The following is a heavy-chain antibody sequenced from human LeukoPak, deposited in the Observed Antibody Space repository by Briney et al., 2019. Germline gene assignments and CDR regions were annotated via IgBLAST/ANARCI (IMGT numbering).Heavy chain of an antibody. J-gene: IGHJ1*01. CDR2: IWYDGSNK. CDR1: GYTFTGYY. CDR3: ARDLVAAAGTDQH. Sequence: SCKASGYTFTGYYMHWVRQAPGKGLEWVAVIWYDGSNKYYADSVKGRFTISRDNSKNTLYLQMNSLRAEDTAVYYCARDLVAAAGTDQHWGQGTLVTVSS. V-gene: IGHV3-33*01. D-gene: IGHD6-13*01.